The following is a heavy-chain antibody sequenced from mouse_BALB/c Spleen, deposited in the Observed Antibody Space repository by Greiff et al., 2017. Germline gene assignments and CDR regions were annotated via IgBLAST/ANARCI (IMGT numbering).Heavy chain of an antibody. Sequence: DVKLQESGPELVKPGASVKISCKASGYSFTGYFMNWVKQSHGKSLEWIGRINPYNGDTFYNQKFKGKATLTVDKSSSTAHMELLSLTSEDSAVYYYGKRGYYGPVDYWGQGTSVTVSS. CDR1: GYSFTGYF. CDR2: INPYNGDT. V-gene: IGHV1-37*01. D-gene: IGHD1-2*01. CDR3: GKRGYYGPVDY. J-gene: IGHJ4*01.